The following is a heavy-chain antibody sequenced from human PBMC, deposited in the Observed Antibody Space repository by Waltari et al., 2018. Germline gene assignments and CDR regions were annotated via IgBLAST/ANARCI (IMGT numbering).Heavy chain of an antibody. Sequence: QVQLQQWGAGLLKPSETLPLTCAVYGGSFSGYYWSWIRQPPGKGLEGIGESNHTGSTNYSRTIKSAVTISVDSSKNRFSLKLSSVPAADTAVYYGAGHPTPRSGYYGHRRAFDIWGQGTMVTVSS. D-gene: IGHD5-12*01. V-gene: IGHV4-34*01. CDR3: AGHPTPRSGYYGHRRAFDI. J-gene: IGHJ3*02. CDR1: GGSFSGYY. CDR2: SNHTGST.